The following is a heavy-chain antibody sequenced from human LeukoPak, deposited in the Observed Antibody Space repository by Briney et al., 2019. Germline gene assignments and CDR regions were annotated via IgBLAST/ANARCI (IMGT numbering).Heavy chain of an antibody. CDR3: ASYSSSWSSMYYYYGMDV. CDR1: GFTFSSYW. V-gene: IGHV3-7*01. J-gene: IGHJ6*02. Sequence: GGSLRLSCAASGFTFSSYWMSWVRQAPGKGLEGVANIKQDGSEKYYVDSVKGRFTISRDNAKNSLYLQMNSLRAEDTAVYYCASYSSSWSSMYYYYGMDVWGQGTTVTVSS. D-gene: IGHD6-13*01. CDR2: IKQDGSEK.